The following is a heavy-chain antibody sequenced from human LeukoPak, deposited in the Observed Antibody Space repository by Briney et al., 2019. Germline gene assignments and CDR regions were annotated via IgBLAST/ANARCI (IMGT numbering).Heavy chain of an antibody. CDR2: IKEDGSEK. CDR1: GFTFSSSW. J-gene: IGHJ4*02. CDR3: ARDRRAHGY. Sequence: QPGGSLRLSCEASGFTFSSSWMTWVRQAPGKGLEWVANIKEDGSEKYYVDSVKGRFTISRDNAKNSLYLQMNSLRAEDTAVYYRARDRRAHGYWGQGTLVTVSS. V-gene: IGHV3-7*03.